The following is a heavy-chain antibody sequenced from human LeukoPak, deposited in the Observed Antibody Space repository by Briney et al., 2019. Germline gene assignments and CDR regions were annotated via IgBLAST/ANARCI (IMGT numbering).Heavy chain of an antibody. V-gene: IGHV3-21*01. J-gene: IGHJ4*02. D-gene: IGHD3-16*01. CDR3: ARDLRVYYFDY. CDR2: ISSSSSYI. Sequence: GGSLRLSCAASGFTFSSYSMNWVRQAPGKGLEWVSSISSSSSYIYYADSVKGRFTIFRDNAKNSLYLQMNSLRVEDTAVYYCARDLRVYYFDYWGQGTLVTVSS. CDR1: GFTFSSYS.